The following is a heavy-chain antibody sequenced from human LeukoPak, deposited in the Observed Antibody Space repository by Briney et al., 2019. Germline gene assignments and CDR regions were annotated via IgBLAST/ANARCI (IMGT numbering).Heavy chain of an antibody. CDR2: IYYSGST. V-gene: IGHV4-39*01. CDR1: GGSISSSSSY. CDR3: ARATLTGDYFDS. J-gene: IGHJ4*02. Sequence: SETLSLTCTVSGGSISSSSSYWGWIRQPPGKGLEWIGSIYYSGSTYYNPSLKSRVTISVDTSKNQFSLKLTSVTAADTAVYYCARATLTGDYFDSWGQGTLVTVSS.